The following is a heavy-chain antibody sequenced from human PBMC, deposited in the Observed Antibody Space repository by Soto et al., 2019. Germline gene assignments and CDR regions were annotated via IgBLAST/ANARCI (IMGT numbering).Heavy chain of an antibody. Sequence: QVQLQESGPGLVKPSETLSLTCTVSGGSISSYYWSWIRQPPGKGLEWIGYIYYSGSTNYNPSLKSRVTISVDTSKNPFSLKLSSVTAADTAVYYCARDGIGGWYFDLWGRGTLVTVSS. J-gene: IGHJ2*01. V-gene: IGHV4-59*01. CDR3: ARDGIGGWYFDL. CDR1: GGSISSYY. CDR2: IYYSGST. D-gene: IGHD1-26*01.